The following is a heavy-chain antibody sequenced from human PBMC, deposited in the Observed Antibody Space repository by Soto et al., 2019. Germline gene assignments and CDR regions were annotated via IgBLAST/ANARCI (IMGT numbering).Heavy chain of an antibody. Sequence: ASVKVSCKASGYTFTSYGISWVRQAPGQGLEWMGWISAYNGNTNYAQKLQGRVTMTTDTSTSTAYMELRSLRSDDTAVYYCARNVPAAILSRCYYYYMDVWGKGTTVTVSS. V-gene: IGHV1-18*01. CDR2: ISAYNGNT. CDR1: GYTFTSYG. CDR3: ARNVPAAILSRCYYYYMDV. D-gene: IGHD2-2*01. J-gene: IGHJ6*03.